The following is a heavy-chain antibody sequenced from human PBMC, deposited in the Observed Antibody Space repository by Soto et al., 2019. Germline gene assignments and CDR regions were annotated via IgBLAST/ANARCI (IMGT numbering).Heavy chain of an antibody. CDR3: TRDSISDLREPAGPFDI. Sequence: GASVKVSCKASGGTFSSDSFSWVRQAPGQGLEWMGGIIPMFDTPIYAQKFQDRVTITADESTSTAYMELSSLRSEDTAVYYCTRDSISDLREPAGPFDIWGKGTMVTV. CDR1: GGTFSSDS. V-gene: IGHV1-69*13. D-gene: IGHD3-16*01. J-gene: IGHJ3*02. CDR2: IIPMFDTP.